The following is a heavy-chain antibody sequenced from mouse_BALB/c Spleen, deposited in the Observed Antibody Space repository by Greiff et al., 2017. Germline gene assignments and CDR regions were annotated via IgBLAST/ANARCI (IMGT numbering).Heavy chain of an antibody. CDR1: GFTFSSYT. V-gene: IGHV5-6-4*01. Sequence: EVKLVESGGGLVKPGGSLKLSCAASGFTFSSYTMSWVRQTPEKRLEWVATISSGGSYTYYPDSVKGRFTISRDNAKNTLYLQMSSLKSEDTAMYYCTRDRRQLGGMDYWGQGTSVTVSS. CDR2: ISSGGSYT. CDR3: TRDRRQLGGMDY. J-gene: IGHJ4*01. D-gene: IGHD3-2*01.